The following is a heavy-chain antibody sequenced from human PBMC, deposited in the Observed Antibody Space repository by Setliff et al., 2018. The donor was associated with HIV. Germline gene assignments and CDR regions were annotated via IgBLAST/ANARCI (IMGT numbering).Heavy chain of an antibody. V-gene: IGHV1-18*04. CDR2: ISAHTGNT. D-gene: IGHD3-3*01. J-gene: IGHJ4*02. CDR3: ARDPGPTKFLEHYANYYFDS. Sequence: GASVKVSCKASGYTFTGYYMHWVRQAPGQGLEWMGRISAHTGNTKYTEKVQGRLTLTTDTSTNTAYMELRSLTSDDTAVYYCARDPGPTKFLEHYANYYFDSWGQGTLVTVSS. CDR1: GYTFTGYY.